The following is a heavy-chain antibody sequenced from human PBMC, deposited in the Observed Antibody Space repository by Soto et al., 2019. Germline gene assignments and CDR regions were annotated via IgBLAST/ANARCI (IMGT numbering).Heavy chain of an antibody. CDR1: GGSISSSNW. CDR3: ARVSGSYYYGMDV. J-gene: IGHJ6*02. CDR2: IYHSGST. V-gene: IGHV4-4*02. Sequence: QVQLQESGPGLVKPSGTLSLTCAVSGGSISSSNWWSWVRQPPGKGLEWIGEIYHSGSTNYNPSLKSRVTISVYKSQNQFSLKLSSVTAADTAVYYCARVSGSYYYGMDVWGQGITVTVSS. D-gene: IGHD1-26*01.